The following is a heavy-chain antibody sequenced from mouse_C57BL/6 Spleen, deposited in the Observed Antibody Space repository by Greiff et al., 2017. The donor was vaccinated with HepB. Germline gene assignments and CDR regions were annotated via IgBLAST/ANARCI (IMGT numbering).Heavy chain of an antibody. D-gene: IGHD1-1*01. Sequence: EVKVEESGGGLVKPGGSLKLSCAASGFTFSSYAMSWVRQTPEKRLEWVATISDGGSYTYYPDNVKGRFTISRDNAKNNLYLQMSHLKSEDTAMYYCARDDHYYGSSWGQGTLVTVSA. CDR1: GFTFSSYA. CDR3: ARDDHYYGSS. CDR2: ISDGGSYT. J-gene: IGHJ3*01. V-gene: IGHV5-4*01.